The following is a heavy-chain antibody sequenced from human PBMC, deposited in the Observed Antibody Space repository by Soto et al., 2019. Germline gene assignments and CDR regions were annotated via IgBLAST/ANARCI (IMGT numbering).Heavy chain of an antibody. D-gene: IGHD1-26*01. CDR2: MNPNSGNT. J-gene: IGHJ3*02. V-gene: IGHV1-8*01. CDR3: ASGGATERRDAFDI. Sequence: ASVKVSCKASGYTFTSYDINWVRQATGQGLEWMGWMNPNSGNTGSAQKFQGRVTMTRNTSISTAYMELSSRRSEDKAVYYCASGGATERRDAFDIWGQGTMGTGS. CDR1: GYTFTSYD.